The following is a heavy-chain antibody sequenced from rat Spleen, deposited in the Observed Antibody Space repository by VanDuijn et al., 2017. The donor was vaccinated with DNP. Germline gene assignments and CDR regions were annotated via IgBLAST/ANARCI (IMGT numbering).Heavy chain of an antibody. V-gene: IGHV5-22*01. CDR3: ARWGGDYFDY. CDR1: KFTFSNYD. CDR2: ISYHGGST. J-gene: IGHJ2*01. Sequence: EVQLVESGGGLVQPGRSLKLSCAASKFTFSNYDMAWVRQAPTEGLECVAYISYHGGSTYYGDSVKGRFTISRDNAKSTLYLQMNSLRSEDMATYYCARWGGDYFDYWGQGVMVTVSS.